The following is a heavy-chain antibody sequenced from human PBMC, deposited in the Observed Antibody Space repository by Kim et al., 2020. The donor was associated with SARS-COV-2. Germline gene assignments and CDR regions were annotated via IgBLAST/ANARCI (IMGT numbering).Heavy chain of an antibody. Sequence: SVKGRFTISRDNSKNTLYLQMNSLRAEDTAVYYCANRYYDFWSGYSSVDYWGQGTLVTVSS. D-gene: IGHD3-3*01. CDR3: ANRYYDFWSGYSSVDY. V-gene: IGHV3-23*01. J-gene: IGHJ4*02.